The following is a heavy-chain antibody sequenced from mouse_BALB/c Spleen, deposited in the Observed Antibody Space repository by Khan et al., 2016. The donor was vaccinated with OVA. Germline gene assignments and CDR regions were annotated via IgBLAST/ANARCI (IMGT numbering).Heavy chain of an antibody. V-gene: IGHV1S81*02. Sequence: QVQLKQSGAELVKAGASVKMSCKASGYTFTSYWMHWVKQRLGQGLEWFAATNPTNGRTYYNEQFKSKATLTVDKSSSTAYMLLSGPTFEDSAVYYFARIKKIVATYFDYWGQGTTLTVSS. CDR2: TNPTNGRT. J-gene: IGHJ2*01. CDR3: ARIKKIVATYFDY. D-gene: IGHD1-1*01. CDR1: GYTFTSYW.